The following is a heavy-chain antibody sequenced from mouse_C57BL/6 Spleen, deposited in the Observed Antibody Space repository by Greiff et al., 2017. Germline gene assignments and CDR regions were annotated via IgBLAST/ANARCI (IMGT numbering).Heavy chain of an antibody. CDR2: LDPNSGGT. CDR3: ARGVLTGTRAMYY. D-gene: IGHD4-1*01. J-gene: IGHJ4*01. V-gene: IGHV1-72*01. Sequence: QVQLQQSGAELVKPGASVKLSCKASGYTFTSSWMHWVKQRPGRGLEWIGRLDPNSGGTKYNEKFKSKATLTVDKPSSTSYMQRSSLTSEDSAVYYWARGVLTGTRAMYYWGQGTSVTVSS. CDR1: GYTFTSSW.